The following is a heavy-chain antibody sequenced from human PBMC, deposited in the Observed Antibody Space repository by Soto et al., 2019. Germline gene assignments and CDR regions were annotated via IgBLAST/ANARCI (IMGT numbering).Heavy chain of an antibody. V-gene: IGHV3-21*06. J-gene: IGHJ4*02. Sequence: GGSLRLSCAASGFTFTRYSMNWVRQAPGKGLEWVSSISSTTNYIYYGDSMKGRFTISRDNAKNSLYLEMNSLRAEDTAVYYCARESEDLSSNFDYWGQGTLVTVSS. CDR3: ARESEDLSSNFDY. CDR2: ISSTTNYI. CDR1: GFTFTRYS.